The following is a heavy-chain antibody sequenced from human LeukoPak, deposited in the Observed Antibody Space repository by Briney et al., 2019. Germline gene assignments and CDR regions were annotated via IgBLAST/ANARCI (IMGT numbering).Heavy chain of an antibody. CDR1: GGSISSGGYS. CDR2: IYHSGST. CDR3: ARGWGYFDY. D-gene: IGHD3-16*01. Sequence: KPSQTLSLTCAVSGGSISSGGYSWSWIRQPPGKGLEWIGYIYHSGSTYYNPSLKSRATISVDRSKNQFSLKLSSVTAADTAVYYCARGWGYFDYWGQGTLVTVSS. J-gene: IGHJ4*02. V-gene: IGHV4-30-2*01.